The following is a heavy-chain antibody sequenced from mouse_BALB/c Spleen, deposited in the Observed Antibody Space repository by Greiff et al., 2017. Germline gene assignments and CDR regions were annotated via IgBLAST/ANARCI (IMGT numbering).Heavy chain of an antibody. V-gene: IGHV6-6*02. CDR2: IRLISNNYAT. D-gene: IGHD2-10*02. J-gene: IGHJ3*01. Sequence: EVKVEESGGGLVQPGGSMKLSCVASGFTFSNYWMNWVRQSPEKGLEWVAEIRLISNNYATHYAESVKGRFTISRDDSKSSVYLQMNNLRAEDTGIYYCTRKYGNYAWFAYWGQGTLVTVSA. CDR1: GFTFSNYW. CDR3: TRKYGNYAWFAY.